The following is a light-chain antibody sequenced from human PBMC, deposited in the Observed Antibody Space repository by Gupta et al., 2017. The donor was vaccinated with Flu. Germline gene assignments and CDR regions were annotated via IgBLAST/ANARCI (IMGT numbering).Light chain of an antibody. Sequence: DIQMTQSPSSLSASVGDRVTITCRASESISTYLNWYQQKPGKAPNLLINAASSLQSGVPSRFNGGGSGTKFTLTISRLQPDDFATYYCQQSDIFPLTFGGGTKVQIK. CDR1: ESISTY. CDR3: QQSDIFPLT. CDR2: AAS. V-gene: IGKV1-39*01. J-gene: IGKJ4*01.